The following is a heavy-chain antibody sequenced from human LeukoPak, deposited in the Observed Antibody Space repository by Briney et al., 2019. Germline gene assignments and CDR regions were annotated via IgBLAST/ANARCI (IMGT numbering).Heavy chain of an antibody. J-gene: IGHJ5*02. Sequence: ASVKVSCKASGGTFSSYAISWVRQAPGQGLEWMGRIIPILDIANYAQKFQGRVTITADKSTSTAYMELSSLRSEDTAVYYCARDRAPGSYSSLDDWHWFDPWGQGTLVTVSS. V-gene: IGHV1-69*04. CDR1: GGTFSSYA. D-gene: IGHD1-26*01. CDR2: IIPILDIA. CDR3: ARDRAPGSYSSLDDWHWFDP.